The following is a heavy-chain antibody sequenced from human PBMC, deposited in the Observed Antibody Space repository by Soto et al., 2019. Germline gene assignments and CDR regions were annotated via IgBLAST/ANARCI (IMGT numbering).Heavy chain of an antibody. D-gene: IGHD2-15*01. CDR3: ARDRGYCSGGSCYDWFDP. CDR2: IYYSGST. V-gene: IGHV4-30-4*01. J-gene: IGHJ5*02. CDR1: GGSISSGDYY. Sequence: SETLSLTCTVSGGSISSGDYYWSWIRQPPGKGLEWIGYIYYSGSTYYNPSLKRRVAISVDTSKNQFSLKLSSVTAADTAVYYCARDRGYCSGGSCYDWFDPWGQGTQVTVSS.